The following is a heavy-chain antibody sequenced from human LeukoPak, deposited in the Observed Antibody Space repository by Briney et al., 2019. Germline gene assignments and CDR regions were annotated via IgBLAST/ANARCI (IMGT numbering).Heavy chain of an antibody. CDR2: IKQGGSEK. Sequence: GGSLRLSCAASGFTFSSFCMSWLRQAPGKGLEWVANIKQGGSEKYYVDSVKGRFTVSRDNAKTSLYLQMNSLKAEDTAMYYCARGRGSSGWSPYDYWGQGTLVTVSS. CDR3: ARGRGSSGWSPYDY. V-gene: IGHV3-7*01. D-gene: IGHD6-19*01. CDR1: GFTFSSFC. J-gene: IGHJ4*02.